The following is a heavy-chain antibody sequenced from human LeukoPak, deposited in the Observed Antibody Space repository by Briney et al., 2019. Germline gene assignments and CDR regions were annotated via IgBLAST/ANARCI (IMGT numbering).Heavy chain of an antibody. V-gene: IGHV4-59*01. CDR1: GGSISSYY. CDR2: IYYSGST. Sequence: PSETLSLTCTVSGGSISSYYWSWLRQPPGKGLEWIGYIYYSGSTNYNPSLKSRVTISVDTSKNQFSLKLSSVTAADTAVYHCARDYNWNYYYMDVWGKGTTVTVSS. D-gene: IGHD1-1*01. CDR3: ARDYNWNYYYMDV. J-gene: IGHJ6*03.